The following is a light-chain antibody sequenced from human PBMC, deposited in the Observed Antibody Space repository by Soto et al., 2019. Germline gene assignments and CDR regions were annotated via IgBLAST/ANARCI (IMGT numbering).Light chain of an antibody. CDR2: DGS. J-gene: IGKJ4*01. CDR1: QSVRSSY. V-gene: IGKV3D-20*01. Sequence: EIVSTQSPATLSLSPGDRATLSCGASQSVRSSYVAWYQQKAGLAPRLLIYDGSSRASGIPDRFRGSGSGTDFTLTIGRLEPEDFAVYYCQQYDNSAPLSFGGGTKVEMK. CDR3: QQYDNSAPLS.